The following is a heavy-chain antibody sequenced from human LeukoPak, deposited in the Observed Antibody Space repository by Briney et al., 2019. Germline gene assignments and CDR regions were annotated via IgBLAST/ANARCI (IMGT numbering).Heavy chain of an antibody. Sequence: PSQTLSLTCTVSGGSISSGSYYWSWIRQPAGKGLEWIGRIYTSGSTYYNPSLKSRVTISVDRSKNQFSLKLSSVTAADTAVYYCARANDYVGAFDIWGQGTMVTVSS. CDR2: IYTSGST. CDR1: GGSISSGSYY. V-gene: IGHV4-61*02. CDR3: ARANDYVGAFDI. J-gene: IGHJ3*02. D-gene: IGHD3-16*01.